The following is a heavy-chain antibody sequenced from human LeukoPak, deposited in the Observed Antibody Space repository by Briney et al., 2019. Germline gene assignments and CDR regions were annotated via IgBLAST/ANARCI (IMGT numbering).Heavy chain of an antibody. CDR1: GGSVSSGSYY. J-gene: IGHJ3*02. Sequence: SETLSLTCTVSGGSVSSGSYYWSWIRQPPGKGLEWIGYIYYSGSTNYNPSLKSRVTISVDTSKNQFSLKLSSVTAADTAVYHCAREAPDAFDIWGQGTMVTVSS. V-gene: IGHV4-61*01. CDR2: IYYSGST. CDR3: AREAPDAFDI.